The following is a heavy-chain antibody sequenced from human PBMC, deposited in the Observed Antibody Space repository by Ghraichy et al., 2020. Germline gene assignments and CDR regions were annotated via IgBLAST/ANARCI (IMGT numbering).Heavy chain of an antibody. CDR3: ARGPTLAAGGTWYFDL. V-gene: IGHV4-34*01. D-gene: IGHD6-13*01. J-gene: IGHJ2*01. CDR1: GGSFSGYY. CDR2: INHSGST. Sequence: SETLSLTCAVYGGSFSGYYWSWIRQPPGKGLEWIGEINHSGSTDYNPSLKSRVTISVDTSKNEFSLKLSSVTAADTAVYYCARGPTLAAGGTWYFDLWGRRTLVTVSS.